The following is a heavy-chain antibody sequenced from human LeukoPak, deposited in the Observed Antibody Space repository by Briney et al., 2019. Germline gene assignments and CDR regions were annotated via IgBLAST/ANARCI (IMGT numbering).Heavy chain of an antibody. Sequence: PSETLPLTCSLSGGPYRKSRLHWPWVRQPPGKGLESIGTIDSSGNTYYNPSLESRVTLSLGASRNEFSLRLTSVTAGDTAVYYCVSALRACWVDYLQAYDCPPWGQGILVTASS. J-gene: IGHJ5*02. CDR1: GGPYRKSRLH. D-gene: IGHD2-21*01. V-gene: IGHV4-39*01. CDR3: VSALRACWVDYLQAYDCPP. CDR2: IDSSGNT.